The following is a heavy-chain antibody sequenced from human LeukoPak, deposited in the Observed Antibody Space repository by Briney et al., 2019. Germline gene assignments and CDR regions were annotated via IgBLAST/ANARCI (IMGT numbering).Heavy chain of an antibody. CDR2: IYTSGST. CDR1: GGSISSGSYY. CDR3: ARTYGDYNYFDY. Sequence: SETLSLTCTVSGGSISSGSYYWSWIRQPVGKGLEWIGRIYTSGSTNYNPSLKSRVTISVDTSKNQFSLKLSSVTAADTAVYYCARTYGDYNYFDYWGQGTLVTVSS. V-gene: IGHV4-61*02. J-gene: IGHJ4*02. D-gene: IGHD4-17*01.